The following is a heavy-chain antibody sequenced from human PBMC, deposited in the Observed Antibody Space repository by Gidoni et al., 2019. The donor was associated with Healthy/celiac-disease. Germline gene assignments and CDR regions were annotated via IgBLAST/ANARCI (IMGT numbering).Heavy chain of an antibody. D-gene: IGHD2-8*02. CDR2: IYYSGST. CDR1: GGSISSYY. J-gene: IGHJ3*02. Sequence: QGQLQVSGPGLVRPSGTLSLTGTVSGGSISSYYWSWLRQPPGKGLEWIGYIYYSGSTNYNPSLKSRVTISVDTSKNQFSLKLSSVTAADTAVYYCARPGGRGALGAFDIWGQGTMVTVSS. V-gene: IGHV4-59*08. CDR3: ARPGGRGALGAFDI.